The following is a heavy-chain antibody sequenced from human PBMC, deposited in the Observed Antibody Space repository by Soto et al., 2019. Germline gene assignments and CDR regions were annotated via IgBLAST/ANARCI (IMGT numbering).Heavy chain of an antibody. Sequence: PSETLSLTCAVSGDSVSNDNYYWRWIRQPPGKGLEWIGYIYYSGTTNYNSYLKSRLSLSVDMSKNQFSLKLASVTAADTAVYFCARSQRGRTAFTFDYWGQGALVTVSS. D-gene: IGHD3-16*01. J-gene: IGHJ4*02. CDR1: GDSVSNDNYY. CDR3: ARSQRGRTAFTFDY. V-gene: IGHV4-61*01. CDR2: IYYSGTT.